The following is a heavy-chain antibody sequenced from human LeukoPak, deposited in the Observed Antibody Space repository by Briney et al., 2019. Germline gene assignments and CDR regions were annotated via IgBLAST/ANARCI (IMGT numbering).Heavy chain of an antibody. CDR2: INADNGNT. V-gene: IGHV1-18*01. Sequence: ASVKVSCKASGYTFTTYGFSWLRQAPGQGLEYMGWINADNGNTNYAQMFQGRVTLTTDTYTSTAYMEMRSLRSDDTAVYFCARDGSYFDSNGYLRLFYAFDIWGQGTMVTVSS. D-gene: IGHD3-22*01. J-gene: IGHJ3*02. CDR3: ARDGSYFDSNGYLRLFYAFDI. CDR1: GYTFTTYG.